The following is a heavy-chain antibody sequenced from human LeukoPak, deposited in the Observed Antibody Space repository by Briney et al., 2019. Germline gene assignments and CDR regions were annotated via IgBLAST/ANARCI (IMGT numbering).Heavy chain of an antibody. CDR1: GYTFASYG. CDR2: ISVYSGNT. V-gene: IGHV1-18*01. J-gene: IGHJ4*02. Sequence: ASVKVSCKASGYTFASYGVSWVRQAPGQGPEWMAWISVYSGNTKYAQKFQDRVTLTADTSTSTVYMELRSLRSDDTAVYYCARDNDYVWGSYRYPGYWGQGTLVTVPS. D-gene: IGHD3-16*02. CDR3: ARDNDYVWGSYRYPGY.